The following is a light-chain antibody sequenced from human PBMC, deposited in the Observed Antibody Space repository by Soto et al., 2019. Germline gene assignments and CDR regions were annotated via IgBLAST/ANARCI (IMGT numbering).Light chain of an antibody. CDR3: SSYTSRSTLGV. CDR1: NSDIGGYNY. V-gene: IGLV2-14*03. Sequence: QSALTQPASASGSPGQSITISCTGTNSDIGGYNYVSWYQQHPGKAPKLMIYDVSNRPSGVSYRFSSSKSGNTASLTISGLQAEDEADYYCSSYTSRSTLGVFGGGTKLTVL. J-gene: IGLJ2*01. CDR2: DVS.